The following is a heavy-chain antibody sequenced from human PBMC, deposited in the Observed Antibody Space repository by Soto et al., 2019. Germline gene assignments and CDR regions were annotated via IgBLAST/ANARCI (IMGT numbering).Heavy chain of an antibody. Sequence: TLSLTCVISGDSVSSNSAGWNWIRQSPSRGLEWLGRTYYKSKWNNDYALSVKSRITINPDTSKNQFSLHLYSLTPEDTAVYYCTGITWFRGMDVWGQGTPVTVSS. V-gene: IGHV6-1*01. J-gene: IGHJ6*02. D-gene: IGHD3-10*01. CDR2: TYYKSKWNN. CDR1: GDSVSSNSAG. CDR3: TGITWFRGMDV.